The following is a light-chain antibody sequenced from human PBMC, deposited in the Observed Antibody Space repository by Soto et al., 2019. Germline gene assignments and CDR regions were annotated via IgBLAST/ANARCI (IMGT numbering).Light chain of an antibody. Sequence: EIVLTQSPATLSLSPGERATLSCRASQSVNTYLAWYQQKPGQAPRLLIYDASNRATGIPARFSGSGSGTDFTLTISSLEPEDFAVYYCQQRTNWPLFGPGTKVEIK. CDR2: DAS. CDR1: QSVNTY. CDR3: QQRTNWPL. J-gene: IGKJ3*01. V-gene: IGKV3-11*01.